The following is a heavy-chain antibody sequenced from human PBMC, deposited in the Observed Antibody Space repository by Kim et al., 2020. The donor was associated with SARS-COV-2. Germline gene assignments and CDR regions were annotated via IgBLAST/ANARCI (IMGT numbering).Heavy chain of an antibody. V-gene: IGHV3-43*01. CDR3: AKGEGWNYAVGS. CDR2: ITWDSGNT. CDR1: GFTFEDYS. D-gene: IGHD1-7*01. Sequence: GGSLRLSCAASGFTFEDYSMHWVRQTLQKGLEWVSIITWDSGNTYYAESVKGRFTISRDNSKNTLYLQMNSLTTEDSGVYYCAKGEGWNYAVGSWGQGTLVTVSS. J-gene: IGHJ5*01.